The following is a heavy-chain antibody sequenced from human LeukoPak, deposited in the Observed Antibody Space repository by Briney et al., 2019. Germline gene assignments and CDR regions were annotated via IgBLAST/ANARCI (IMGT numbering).Heavy chain of an antibody. V-gene: IGHV3-7*05. CDR1: GFTFSSYW. J-gene: IGHJ4*02. CDR3: AGISYSGTWPVGY. D-gene: IGHD5-12*01. Sequence: PGGSLRLSCAASGFTFSSYWMSWVRQAPGKGLEWVANINQDGSEKYSVDSVKGRFTISRDNAKNSLYLQMNSLRAEDTAVYYCAGISYSGTWPVGYWGQGTLVTVTA. CDR2: INQDGSEK.